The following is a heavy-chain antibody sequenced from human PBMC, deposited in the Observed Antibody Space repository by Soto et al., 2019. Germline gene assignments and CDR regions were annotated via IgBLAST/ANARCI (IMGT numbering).Heavy chain of an antibody. CDR3: ASRQKRACYNHFDY. D-gene: IGHD1-1*01. CDR2: MNPYTGKA. CDR1: GYTFTTYD. J-gene: IGHJ4*02. V-gene: IGHV1-8*01. Sequence: ASVKVSCKASGYTFTTYDINWVRQAPGQGLEWMGWMNPYTGKAGYAQKFQGRVTMTRDNSISTAYMELSSLRSEDTAVYYCASRQKRACYNHFDYWGPGTLVSVSS.